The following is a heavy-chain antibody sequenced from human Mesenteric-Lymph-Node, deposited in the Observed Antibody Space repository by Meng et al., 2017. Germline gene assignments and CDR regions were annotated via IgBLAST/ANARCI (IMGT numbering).Heavy chain of an antibody. V-gene: IGHV1-18*01. CDR3: ARDHRAMVRGVTQIYYYYGMDV. CDR1: GYTFTSYG. D-gene: IGHD3-10*01. CDR2: ISAYNGNT. Sequence: ASVPVSCQASGYTFTSYGMSWLRQPHGQGLEWMGWISAYNGNTNYAQKLQGRVTMTTDTSTSTAYMELRSLRSDDTAVYYWARDHRAMVRGVTQIYYYYGMDVWGQGTTVTVSS. J-gene: IGHJ6*02.